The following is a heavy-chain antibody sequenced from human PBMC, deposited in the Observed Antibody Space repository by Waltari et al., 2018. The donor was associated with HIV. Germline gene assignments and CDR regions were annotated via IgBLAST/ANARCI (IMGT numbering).Heavy chain of an antibody. CDR2: IKSKTDGGTT. V-gene: IGHV3-15*01. Sequence: EVQLVESGGGLVKPGGSLRLSCSAPGFTVSTAWMGWVRQAPGKGLEWVGRIKSKTDGGTTDYAAPVKGRFTISRDDSKNTLYLQMNSLKTEDTAVYYCTTVPLYCSSTSCYWLWGQGTLVTVSS. CDR3: TTVPLYCSSTSCYWL. CDR1: GFTVSTAW. D-gene: IGHD2-2*01. J-gene: IGHJ4*02.